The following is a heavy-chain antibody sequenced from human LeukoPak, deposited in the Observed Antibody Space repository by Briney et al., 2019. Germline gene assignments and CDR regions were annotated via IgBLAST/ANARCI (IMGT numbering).Heavy chain of an antibody. D-gene: IGHD6-13*01. J-gene: IGHJ4*02. CDR3: ARDRAAAGYGPTGY. Sequence: ASVKVSCKASVGTFSSYAISWVRQAPGQGLEWMGGIIPIFGTANYAQKFQGRVTITADESTSTAYMELSSLRSEDTAVYYCARDRAAAGYGPTGYWGQGTLVTVSS. V-gene: IGHV1-69*13. CDR2: IIPIFGTA. CDR1: VGTFSSYA.